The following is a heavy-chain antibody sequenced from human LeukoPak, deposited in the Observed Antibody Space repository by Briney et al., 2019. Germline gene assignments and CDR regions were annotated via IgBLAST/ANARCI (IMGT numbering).Heavy chain of an antibody. V-gene: IGHV3-48*03. Sequence: PGGSLRLSCAASGFTFSSYEMNWVRQAPGRGLEWVSYISSSGSSIYYADSVKGRFTISRDNAKNSLFLQMNSLRGDDTAVYYCATNPWGGYCSSTSCHLSYWGQGILVTVSS. CDR2: ISSSGSSI. CDR1: GFTFSSYE. CDR3: ATNPWGGYCSSTSCHLSY. D-gene: IGHD2-2*01. J-gene: IGHJ4*02.